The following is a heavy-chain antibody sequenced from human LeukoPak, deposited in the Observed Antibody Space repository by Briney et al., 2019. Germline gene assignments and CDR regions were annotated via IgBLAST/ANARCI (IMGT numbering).Heavy chain of an antibody. J-gene: IGHJ4*02. CDR1: GFIFSSYW. D-gene: IGHD6-13*01. V-gene: IGHV3-9*01. CDR3: AKDRGIAAAGNDY. CDR2: ISWNSGSI. Sequence: GGSLRLSCAASGFIFSSYWMSWVRQAPGKGLEWVSGISWNSGSIGYADSVKGRFTISRDNAKNSLYLQMNSLRAEDTALYYCAKDRGIAAAGNDYWGQGTLATVSS.